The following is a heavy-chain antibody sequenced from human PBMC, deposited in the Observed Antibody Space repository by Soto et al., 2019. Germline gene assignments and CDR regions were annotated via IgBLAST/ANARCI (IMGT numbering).Heavy chain of an antibody. Sequence: SETLSLTCAVSGCSISSGGYSWSWIRQPPGKGLEWIGYIYHSGSTYYNPSLKSRVTISVDRSKNQFSLKLSSVTAADTAVYYCARAPLAMVRGAAFNWFDPWGQGTLVTVSS. J-gene: IGHJ5*02. CDR3: ARAPLAMVRGAAFNWFDP. D-gene: IGHD3-10*01. CDR1: GCSISSGGYS. CDR2: IYHSGST. V-gene: IGHV4-30-2*01.